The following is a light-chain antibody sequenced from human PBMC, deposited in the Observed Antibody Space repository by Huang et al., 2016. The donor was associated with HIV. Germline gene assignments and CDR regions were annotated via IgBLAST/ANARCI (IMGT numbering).Light chain of an antibody. CDR1: QSVDSGY. V-gene: IGKV3-20*01. Sequence: VLTQSPGSVSVSLGDRVTVSCRASQSVDSGYLAWYQQKAGQSPRRLVYGTSSMVSGLPGRVSGSGSGTEVTLTISRLEPEDFGVYYCHQYGSSKATFGQGTKVDI. CDR2: GTS. J-gene: IGKJ1*01. CDR3: HQYGSSKAT.